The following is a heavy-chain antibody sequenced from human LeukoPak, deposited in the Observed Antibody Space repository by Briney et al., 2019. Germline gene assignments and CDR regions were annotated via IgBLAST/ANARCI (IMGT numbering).Heavy chain of an antibody. D-gene: IGHD2-15*01. CDR1: GFTFSSYA. CDR2: ISGSGGGT. V-gene: IGHV3-23*01. CDR3: AKFRYCNADNCYFDFDS. J-gene: IGHJ4*02. Sequence: GGSLRLSCAASGFTFSSYAMSWVRQAPGKGLEWVLAISGSGGGTYYADSVKGRFTISRDNSKNTLSLQMNSLRVEDTAVYSCAKFRYCNADNCYFDFDSWGQGTLVTVSS.